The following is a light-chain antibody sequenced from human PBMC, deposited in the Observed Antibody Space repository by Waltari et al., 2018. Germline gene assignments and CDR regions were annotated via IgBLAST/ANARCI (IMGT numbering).Light chain of an antibody. CDR2: GTF. Sequence: EIVLTKSPGTLSLSPGEGATLSCRTSQTTRTTDLAWYQQKPGQTPTLSIYGTFSRATGIPDRFTGSGSGTDFSLTISSLEPEDFATYYCQQYDISPLTFGGGTKVEIK. CDR1: QTTRTTD. V-gene: IGKV3-20*01. J-gene: IGKJ4*01. CDR3: QQYDISPLT.